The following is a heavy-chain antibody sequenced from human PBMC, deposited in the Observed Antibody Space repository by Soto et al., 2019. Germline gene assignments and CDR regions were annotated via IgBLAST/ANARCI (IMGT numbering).Heavy chain of an antibody. J-gene: IGHJ6*02. CDR1: GFTFSGYE. CDR3: VRRATLSYHGMDV. CDR2: ISYDGSNK. Sequence: GGSLRLSCAASGFTFSGYEMHWVRQTPGKGLEWVAIISYDGSNKYYADSVKGRFTFSRDNSKNMMYLQMNSLRPEDAAVYYCVRRATLSYHGMDVWGQGTAVTVSS. V-gene: IGHV3-30*04.